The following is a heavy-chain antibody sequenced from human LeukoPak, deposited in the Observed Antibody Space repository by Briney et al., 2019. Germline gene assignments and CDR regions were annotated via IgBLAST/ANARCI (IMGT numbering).Heavy chain of an antibody. Sequence: SETLSLTCTVSGGSISSYYWSWIRQPPGKGLEWIGYIYYSGSTNYNPSLKSRVTISVDTSKNQFSLRLGSVTVADPAVYYCAGGSITMVRGQGGWFDPWGQGTLVTVSS. V-gene: IGHV4-59*01. CDR1: GGSISSYY. CDR3: AGGSITMVRGQGGWFDP. CDR2: IYYSGST. D-gene: IGHD3-10*01. J-gene: IGHJ5*02.